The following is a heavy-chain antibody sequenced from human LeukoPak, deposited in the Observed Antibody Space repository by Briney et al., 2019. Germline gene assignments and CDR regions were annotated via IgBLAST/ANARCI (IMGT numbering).Heavy chain of an antibody. V-gene: IGHV1-8*01. CDR3: ARGTEWELLGDY. CDR1: GYTFTSYD. D-gene: IGHD1-26*01. J-gene: IGHJ4*02. CDR2: MNPNSGNT. Sequence: ASVKVSCKASGYTFTSYDINWVRQATGQGLEWMGWMNPNSGNTGYAQKFQGRVTMTRNTSISTAYTELSSLRSEDTAVYYCARGTEWELLGDYWGQGTLVTVSS.